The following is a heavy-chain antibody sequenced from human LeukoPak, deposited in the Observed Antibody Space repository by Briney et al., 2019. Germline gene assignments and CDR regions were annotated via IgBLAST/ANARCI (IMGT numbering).Heavy chain of an antibody. CDR2: ISSSGSTI. CDR1: GFTFSSYE. Sequence: GGSLRLSCAASGFTFSSYEMNLVRQAPGKGLEWVSYISSSGSTIYYAASVSGLFTISRDNAKNSLYVQMNSLRAEDTAVYYCAELGITMIGGVWGKGTTVTIAS. CDR3: AELGITMIGGV. J-gene: IGHJ6*04. D-gene: IGHD3-10*02. V-gene: IGHV3-48*03.